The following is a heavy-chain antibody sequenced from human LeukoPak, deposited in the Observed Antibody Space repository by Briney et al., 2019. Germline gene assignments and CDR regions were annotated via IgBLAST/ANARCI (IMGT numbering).Heavy chain of an antibody. V-gene: IGHV4-59*01. Sequence: SETLSLTCTVSGGSISSYYWSWIRQPPGKGLEWIGHIYYSGSTKYNPSLKSRVAISLDTPKSQFSLKLHSVTAADTAVYYCARGGYYYLDVWGGGTTVTVSS. CDR1: GGSISSYY. CDR3: ARGGYYYLDV. J-gene: IGHJ6*03. CDR2: IYYSGST.